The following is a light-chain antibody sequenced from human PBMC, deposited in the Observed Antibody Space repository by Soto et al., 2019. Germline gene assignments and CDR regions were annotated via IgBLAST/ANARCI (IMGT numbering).Light chain of an antibody. J-gene: IGKJ5*01. CDR1: QSVLFRSNNKNY. CDR3: QQFNTYPIT. Sequence: DVVMTQSPDSLAVSLGERATINCRSSQSVLFRSNNKNYLAWYQQKPGKPPKLLIFDVSSLQSGVPSRFSGSGSGTDFTLTISSLQAEDFATYYCQQFNTYPITFGQGTRLEIK. CDR2: DVS. V-gene: IGKV4-1*01.